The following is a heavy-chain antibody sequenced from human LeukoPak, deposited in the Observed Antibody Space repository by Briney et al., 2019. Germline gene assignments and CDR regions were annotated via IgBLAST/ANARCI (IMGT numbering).Heavy chain of an antibody. CDR3: AKGPLTRFDY. V-gene: IGHV3-53*01. D-gene: IGHD4/OR15-4a*01. CDR1: GFTVSSNY. J-gene: IGHJ4*02. CDR2: IYTGDNT. Sequence: GSLRLSCAASGFTVSSNYMSWVRKAPGKGLEWVSVIYTGDNTYYADSVKGRFTISRDNSKNTLYLQVNSLRAEDTAVYYCAKGPLTRFDYWGQGTLVTVSS.